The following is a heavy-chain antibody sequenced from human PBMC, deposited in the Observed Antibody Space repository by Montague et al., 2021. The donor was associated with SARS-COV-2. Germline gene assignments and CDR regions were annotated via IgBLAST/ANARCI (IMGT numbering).Heavy chain of an antibody. Sequence: SETLSLTCAVYGGSFSGSYWSWIRQPPGKGLEWIGEINHYGSTNYNPSXXSRVTMSVDTSKNQFSLELSSVTAADTAVYYCARGLPVTTLFYYFGMDVWGQGTTVTVSS. J-gene: IGHJ6*02. D-gene: IGHD4-11*01. CDR2: INHYGST. CDR3: ARGLPVTTLFYYFGMDV. CDR1: GGSFSGSY. V-gene: IGHV4-34*01.